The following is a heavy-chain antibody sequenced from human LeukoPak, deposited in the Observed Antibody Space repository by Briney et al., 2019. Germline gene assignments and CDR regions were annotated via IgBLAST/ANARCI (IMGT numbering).Heavy chain of an antibody. Sequence: SETLSLTCTVSGGSISSYYWSWIRQPPGKGLEWIGYIYTSGSTNYNPSLKSRVTISVDTSKNQFSLKLSSVTAADTAVYYCARHKRYYDSSGYYWSFDYWGQGTLVTVSS. J-gene: IGHJ4*02. CDR1: GGSISSYY. D-gene: IGHD3-22*01. CDR3: ARHKRYYDSSGYYWSFDY. V-gene: IGHV4-59*08. CDR2: IYTSGST.